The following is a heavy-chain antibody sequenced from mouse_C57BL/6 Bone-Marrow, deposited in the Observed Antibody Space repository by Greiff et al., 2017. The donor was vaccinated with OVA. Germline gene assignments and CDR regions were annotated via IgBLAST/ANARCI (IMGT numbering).Heavy chain of an antibody. D-gene: IGHD4-1*01. CDR2: ISDGGSYT. V-gene: IGHV5-4*01. Sequence: DVQLVESGGGLVKPGGSLKLSCAASGFTFSSYAMSWVRQTPEKRLEWVATISDGGSYTYYPDNVKGRFTISRDNAKNNLYLQMSHLKSEDTAMYYCARLANWDPYWYFDVWGTGTTVTVSS. J-gene: IGHJ1*03. CDR1: GFTFSSYA. CDR3: ARLANWDPYWYFDV.